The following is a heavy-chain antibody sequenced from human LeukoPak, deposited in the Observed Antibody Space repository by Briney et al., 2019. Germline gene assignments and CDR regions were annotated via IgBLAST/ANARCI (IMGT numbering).Heavy chain of an antibody. CDR1: GYTFTSYD. V-gene: IGHV1-8*01. CDR3: ARVYMIYDSYYFDY. J-gene: IGHJ4*02. Sequence: ASVKVSCKASGYTFTSYDINWVRQATGQGLEWMGWMNPNSGNTGYAQRFQGRVTMTRNTSISTAYMELSSLRSEDTAVYYCARVYMIYDSYYFDYWGQGTLVTVFS. CDR2: MNPNSGNT. D-gene: IGHD3/OR15-3a*01.